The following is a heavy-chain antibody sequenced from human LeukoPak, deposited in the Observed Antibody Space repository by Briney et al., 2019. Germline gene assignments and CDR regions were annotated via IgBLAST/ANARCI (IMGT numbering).Heavy chain of an antibody. CDR1: GFTFDDYG. D-gene: IGHD5-18*01. Sequence: GGSLRLSCAASGFTFDDYGMSWVRQAPGKGLEWVSGINWNGGSTGYADSVKGRFTISRDNAKNSLYLQMNSLRAEDTALYHCAREAQLGSTLSSGYYYGMDVWGQGTTVTVSS. CDR2: INWNGGST. CDR3: AREAQLGSTLSSGYYYGMDV. V-gene: IGHV3-20*01. J-gene: IGHJ6*02.